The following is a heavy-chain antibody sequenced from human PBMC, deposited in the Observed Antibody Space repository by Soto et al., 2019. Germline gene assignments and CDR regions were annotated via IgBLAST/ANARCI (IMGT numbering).Heavy chain of an antibody. CDR1: GGSISSGGYY. CDR3: ARGRDCSTSSCSLDLRLWYYFDK. Sequence: QVQLQESGPGLVKPSQTLSLTCTVSGGSISSGGYYWSWIRQHPGKGLEWIGYIYYGGSTYYNPSLMSRVTISVDTSKNQFSLKLSSVTAADTAVYYCARGRDCSTSSCSLDLRLWYYFDKWGQGTLVTVSS. J-gene: IGHJ4*02. V-gene: IGHV4-31*03. CDR2: IYYGGST. D-gene: IGHD2-2*01.